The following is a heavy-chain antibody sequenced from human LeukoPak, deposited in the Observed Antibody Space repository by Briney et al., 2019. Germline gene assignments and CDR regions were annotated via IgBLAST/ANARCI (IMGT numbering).Heavy chain of an antibody. CDR3: ARGRGVYGYWYFDL. Sequence: PGGSLRLSCAASGFTFSSYVMSWVRQAPGEGLEWVSTISGNGRNTYYADSVKGRFTISRDNSKITVYLEMNSLRAEDTAVYYCARGRGVYGYWYFDLWGRGTLVTVSS. CDR2: ISGNGRNT. CDR1: GFTFSSYV. D-gene: IGHD2-15*01. J-gene: IGHJ2*01. V-gene: IGHV3-23*01.